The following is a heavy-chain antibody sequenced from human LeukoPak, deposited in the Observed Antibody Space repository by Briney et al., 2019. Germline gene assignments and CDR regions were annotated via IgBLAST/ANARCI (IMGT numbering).Heavy chain of an antibody. CDR2: IYTSGST. CDR3: AREGSGWYLDY. D-gene: IGHD6-19*01. J-gene: IGHJ4*02. Sequence: SETLSLTCSVSGGSISPHYYNWFRQPDGKGLEWIGRIYTSGSTNYSPSLKSRVTMSIDTSKNQFSLKLSSVTAADTAVYYCAREGSGWYLDYWGQGTLVTVSS. V-gene: IGHV4-4*07. CDR1: GGSISPHY.